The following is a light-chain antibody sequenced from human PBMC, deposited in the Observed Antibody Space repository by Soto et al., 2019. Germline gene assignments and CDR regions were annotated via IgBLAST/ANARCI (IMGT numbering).Light chain of an antibody. CDR3: QQADSFPLT. V-gene: IGKV1D-12*01. CDR1: QDISSW. CDR2: AAS. J-gene: IGKJ4*01. Sequence: DIQMTQSPSSVSASVGDRVIITCRSSQDISSWLAWYQQKAGEAPKLLIFAASRLHSGVPSRFSGSVSGTDFTLTITNLQPDDFATYYGQQADSFPLTFGGGTKVEIK.